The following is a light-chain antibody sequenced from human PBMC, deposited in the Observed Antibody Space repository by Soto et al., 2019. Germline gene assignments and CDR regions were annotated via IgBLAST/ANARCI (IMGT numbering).Light chain of an antibody. CDR3: LLSYSGGYWV. V-gene: IGLV7-46*01. Sequence: QAVVTQEPSLTVSPGGTVTRTCGSSTGAVTSGHYPYWFQQKPGQAPRTLIYDTSNKHSWTPARFSGSLLGGKAALTLSGAQPEDEAEYYCLLSYSGGYWVFGGGTKLTVL. CDR2: DTS. CDR1: TGAVTSGHY. J-gene: IGLJ3*02.